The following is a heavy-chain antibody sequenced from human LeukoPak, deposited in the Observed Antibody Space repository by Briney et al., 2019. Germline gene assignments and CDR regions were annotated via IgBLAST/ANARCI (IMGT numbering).Heavy chain of an antibody. CDR1: GYSFTSYW. Sequence: GESLKFSCKGSGYSFTSYWIGWVRQMPGKGLEWMGIIYPGDSDTRYSPSFQGQVTISADKSISTAYLQWSSLKASDTAMYYCARQYCSGGSCYYFDYWGQGTLVTVSS. CDR3: ARQYCSGGSCYYFDY. D-gene: IGHD2-15*01. CDR2: IYPGDSDT. V-gene: IGHV5-51*01. J-gene: IGHJ4*02.